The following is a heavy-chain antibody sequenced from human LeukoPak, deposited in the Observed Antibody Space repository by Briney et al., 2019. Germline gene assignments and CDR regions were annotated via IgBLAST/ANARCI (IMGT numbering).Heavy chain of an antibody. Sequence: GASVKVSCKASGCTFTSYGISWVRQAPGQGLEWMGWISAYNGNTNYAQKLQGRVTMTTDTSTSTAYMELRSLTSDDTAVYYCARVGTIFGVVIIPTTSPFDYWGQGTLVTVST. D-gene: IGHD3-3*01. CDR2: ISAYNGNT. V-gene: IGHV1-18*01. CDR3: ARVGTIFGVVIIPTTSPFDY. J-gene: IGHJ4*02. CDR1: GCTFTSYG.